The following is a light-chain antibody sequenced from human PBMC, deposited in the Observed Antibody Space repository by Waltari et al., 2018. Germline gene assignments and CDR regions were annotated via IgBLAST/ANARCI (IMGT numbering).Light chain of an antibody. CDR1: QSLFYSPKNKNY. CDR2: WAS. Sequence: DIEMTQSPDSLGVSLGERATITCKSSQSLFYSPKNKNYLAWYQQKRGQPPRLLISWASTRESGVPDRFSGSGSWTYFTLTISSLQAEDVAVYYCHQYYTTPRTFGQGTKLEIK. CDR3: HQYYTTPRT. V-gene: IGKV4-1*01. J-gene: IGKJ2*01.